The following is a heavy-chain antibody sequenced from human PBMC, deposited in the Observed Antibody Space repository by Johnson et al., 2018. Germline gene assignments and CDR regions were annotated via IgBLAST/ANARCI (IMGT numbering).Heavy chain of an antibody. CDR2: ISSSSRYI. CDR3: ARDNLYDYDSSAYYFGGYFQH. CDR1: GFTFSSYS. D-gene: IGHD3-22*01. J-gene: IGHJ1*01. Sequence: EVQLVESGGGLVKPGGSLRLSCAVSGFTFSSYSMNWVRQAPGKGLEWVSSISSSSRYIYYADSVKGRFTISRDNAKNSLYLQMNSLGAEDTAVYYWARDNLYDYDSSAYYFGGYFQHWGQGTLVTVSS. V-gene: IGHV3-21*01.